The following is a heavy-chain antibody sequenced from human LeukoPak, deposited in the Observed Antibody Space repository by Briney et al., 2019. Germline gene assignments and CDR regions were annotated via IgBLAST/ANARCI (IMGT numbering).Heavy chain of an antibody. CDR2: INHSGST. Sequence: SETLSLTCTVSGGSISNNYWSWIRQPPGKGLEWIGEINHSGSTNYNPSLKSRVTISVDTSKNQFSLKLSSVTAADTAVYYCARGNDCSSTSCLPIDYWGQGTLVTVSS. D-gene: IGHD2-2*01. CDR3: ARGNDCSSTSCLPIDY. V-gene: IGHV4-34*01. J-gene: IGHJ4*02. CDR1: GGSISNNY.